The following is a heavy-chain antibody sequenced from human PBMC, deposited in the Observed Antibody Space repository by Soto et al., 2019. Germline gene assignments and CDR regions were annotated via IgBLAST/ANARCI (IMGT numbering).Heavy chain of an antibody. CDR2: ISGSGGST. V-gene: IGHV3-23*01. D-gene: IGHD2-2*01. Sequence: EVQLLESGGGLVQPGGSLRLSCAASGFTFSSDAMSWVRQAPGKGLEWVSAISGSGGSTYNAGSVKGRFTISRDNSKNTIYLKMTRPTPENTPFYYGAKQYCSSPSCNKIQHGAQGPVFTV. J-gene: IGHJ1*01. CDR1: GFTFSSDA. CDR3: AKQYCSSPSCNKIQH.